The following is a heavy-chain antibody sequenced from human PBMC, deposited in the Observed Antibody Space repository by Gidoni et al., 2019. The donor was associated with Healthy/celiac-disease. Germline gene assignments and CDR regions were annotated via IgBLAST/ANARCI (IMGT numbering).Heavy chain of an antibody. CDR2: MNPNSGNT. V-gene: IGHV1-8*01. Sequence: QVQLVQSGAEVKKPGASAKVSCKASGYTLPSYDINWVRQATGQGLEWMGWMNPNSGNTGYAQKFQGRVTMTRNTSISTAYMELSSLRSEDTAVYYCARWASPRQLAAMANYWGQGTLVTVSS. CDR3: ARWASPRQLAAMANY. CDR1: GYTLPSYD. J-gene: IGHJ4*02. D-gene: IGHD5-18*01.